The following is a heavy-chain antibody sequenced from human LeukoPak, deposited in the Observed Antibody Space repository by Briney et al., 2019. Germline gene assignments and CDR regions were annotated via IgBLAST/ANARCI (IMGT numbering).Heavy chain of an antibody. V-gene: IGHV3-23*01. CDR1: GFTFSSYG. CDR2: ISGSGGST. J-gene: IGHJ6*03. CDR3: AKEGYYYDSSGWAGYYYYMDV. Sequence: GGSLRLSCAASGFTFSSYGMSWVRQAPGKGLEWVSAISGSGGSTYYADSVKGRFTISRDNSKNTLYLQMNSLRAEDTAVYYCAKEGYYYDSSGWAGYYYYMDVWGEGTTVTISS. D-gene: IGHD3-22*01.